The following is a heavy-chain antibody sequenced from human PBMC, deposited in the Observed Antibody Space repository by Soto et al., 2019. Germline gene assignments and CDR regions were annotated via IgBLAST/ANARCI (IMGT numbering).Heavy chain of an antibody. CDR2: ISRTDSSK. CDR1: GFSFSDYD. J-gene: IGHJ6*02. V-gene: IGHV3-11*01. Sequence: QVQLVESGGGLVKPGRSLRLSCAATGFSFSDYDMTWIRQAPGKGLEWLSYISRTDSSKYYAGSVKGRFTISVDSAKRSVYLQMNSLRADDTAVYYCARDLYSLDVWGQGTTVIVSS. CDR3: ARDLYSLDV.